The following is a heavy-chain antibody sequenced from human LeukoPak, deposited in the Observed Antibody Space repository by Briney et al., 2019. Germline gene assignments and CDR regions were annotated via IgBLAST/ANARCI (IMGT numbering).Heavy chain of an antibody. CDR1: GFTFSDYY. J-gene: IGHJ4*02. Sequence: KSGGSLRLSCAASGFTFSDYYMSWIRQAPGKGLEWVSYISSSGSTIYYADSVKGRFTTSRDNSKNTLYLQMNSLRAEDTAVYYCAKDASSIAATSGDYWGQGTLVTVSS. CDR3: AKDASSIAATSGDY. CDR2: ISSSGSTI. V-gene: IGHV3-11*04. D-gene: IGHD6-6*01.